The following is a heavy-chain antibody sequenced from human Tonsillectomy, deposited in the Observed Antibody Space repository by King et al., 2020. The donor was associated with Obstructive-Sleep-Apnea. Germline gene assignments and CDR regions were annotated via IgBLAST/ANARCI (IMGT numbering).Heavy chain of an antibody. CDR2: INSVCVSS. Sequence: VQLVESGGGLVQPGGSLRLSCAASGLTFSSYCVHWVRQAPWKVLVWVSRINSVCVSSNCADSVKGRFTISRDNAKNTLYLQMNSMRAEDTAVYYCARKPGVTGTISSWGQGTLVTVSS. V-gene: IGHV3-74*01. J-gene: IGHJ5*02. CDR1: GLTFSSYC. D-gene: IGHD1-7*01. CDR3: ARKPGVTGTISS.